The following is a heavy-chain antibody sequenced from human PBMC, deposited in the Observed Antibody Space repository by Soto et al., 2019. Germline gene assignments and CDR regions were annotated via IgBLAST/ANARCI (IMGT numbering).Heavy chain of an antibody. CDR3: ARDSGPRGYDAFDI. CDR1: GFTISNYW. Sequence: EVQVVESGGGLVQPGGSLRLSCAASGFTISNYWMTWVRQAPGKGLEWVANIKQDGSENFYVDSVKGRFTISRDNAKNSLYLQMNSLRAEDRAVYYCARDSGPRGYDAFDIWGQGTMVTVSS. D-gene: IGHD2-8*02. V-gene: IGHV3-7*04. CDR2: IKQDGSEN. J-gene: IGHJ3*02.